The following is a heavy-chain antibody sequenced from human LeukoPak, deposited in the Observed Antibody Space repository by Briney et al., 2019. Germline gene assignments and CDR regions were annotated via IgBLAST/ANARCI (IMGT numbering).Heavy chain of an antibody. D-gene: IGHD6-13*01. CDR3: ARELGYSSRLYYYGMDV. CDR2: IYSGGST. CDR1: GFTFSSYS. J-gene: IGHJ6*02. V-gene: IGHV3-53*01. Sequence: GGSLRLSCAASGFTFSSYSMNWVRQAPGKGLEWVSVIYSGGSTYYADSVKGRFTISRDNSKNTLYLQMNSLRAEDTAVYYCARELGYSSRLYYYGMDVWGQGTTVTVSS.